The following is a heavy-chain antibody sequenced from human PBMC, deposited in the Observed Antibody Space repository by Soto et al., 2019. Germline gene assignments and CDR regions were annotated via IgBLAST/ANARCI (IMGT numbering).Heavy chain of an antibody. J-gene: IGHJ6*02. D-gene: IGHD2-2*01. V-gene: IGHV1-8*01. CDR2: MNPNSGNT. CDR1: GYTFTSYD. CDR3: ARGTRRYCSSTSCLGPLYGMDV. Sequence: ASVKVSCKASGYTFTSYDINWVRQATGQGLEWMGWMNPNSGNTGYAQKFQGRATMTRNTSISTAYMELSSLRSEDTAVYYCARGTRRYCSSTSCLGPLYGMDVWGQGTTVTVYS.